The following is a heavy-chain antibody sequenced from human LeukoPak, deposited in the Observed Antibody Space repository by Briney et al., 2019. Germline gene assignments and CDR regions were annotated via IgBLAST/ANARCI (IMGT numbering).Heavy chain of an antibody. J-gene: IGHJ4*02. V-gene: IGHV1-2*02. CDR3: ARVRADSSGPVADY. D-gene: IGHD6-19*01. CDR2: INPNSGGT. CDR1: GYTFTGYY. Sequence: GASAKVSCKASGYTFTGYYMHWVRQAPGQGLEWMGWINPNSGGTNYAQKFQGRVTMTRDTSISTAYMELSRLRPDDTAVYYCARVRADSSGPVADYWGQGTLVTVSS.